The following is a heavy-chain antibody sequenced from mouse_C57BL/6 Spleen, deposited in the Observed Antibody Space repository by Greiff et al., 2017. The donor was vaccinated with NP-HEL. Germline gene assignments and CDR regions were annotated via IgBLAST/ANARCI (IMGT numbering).Heavy chain of an antibody. CDR2: IDPSDSYT. CDR3: ARNDYYGPEAWFAY. Sequence: QFQLQQPGAELVMPGASVKLSCKASGYTFTSYWMHWVKQRPGQGLEWIGEIDPSDSYTNYNQKFKGKSTLTVDKSSSTAYMQLSSLTSEDSAVYYCARNDYYGPEAWFAYWGQGTLVTVSA. D-gene: IGHD1-2*01. J-gene: IGHJ3*01. V-gene: IGHV1-69*01. CDR1: GYTFTSYW.